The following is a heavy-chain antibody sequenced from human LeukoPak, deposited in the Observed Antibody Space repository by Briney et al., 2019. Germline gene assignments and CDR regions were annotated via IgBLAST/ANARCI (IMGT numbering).Heavy chain of an antibody. CDR3: ARDRYDYVWGTLSFDP. J-gene: IGHJ5*02. CDR2: IYTSGST. V-gene: IGHV4-61*02. D-gene: IGHD3-16*01. CDR1: GGSISSGSYY. Sequence: SQTLSLTCTVSGGSISSGSYYLSWIRQPAGKGLEWIGRIYTSGSTNYNPSLKSRVTISVDTSKNQSSLKLSSVTAADTAVYYCARDRYDYVWGTLSFDPWGQGTLVTVSS.